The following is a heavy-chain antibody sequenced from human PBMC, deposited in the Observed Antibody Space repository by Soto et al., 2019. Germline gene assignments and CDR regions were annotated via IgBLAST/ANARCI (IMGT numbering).Heavy chain of an antibody. CDR1: GYTFTSYG. CDR2: ISAYNGNT. J-gene: IGHJ6*02. CDR3: AYQLTGYCSGGSCRGYYGMDV. D-gene: IGHD2-15*01. V-gene: IGHV1-18*01. Sequence: ASVKVSCKASGYTFTSYGISWVRQAPGQGLEWIGWISAYNGNTNYAQKLQGRVTMTTDTSTSTAYMELRSLRSDDTAVYYCAYQLTGYCSGGSCRGYYGMDVWGQGTTVTVSS.